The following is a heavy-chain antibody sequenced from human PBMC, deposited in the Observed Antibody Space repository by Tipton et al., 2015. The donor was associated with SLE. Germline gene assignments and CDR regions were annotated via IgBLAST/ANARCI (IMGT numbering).Heavy chain of an antibody. CDR1: GGSISSSSYY. D-gene: IGHD1-26*01. J-gene: IGHJ4*02. Sequence: TLSLTCTVSGGSISSSSYYWGWIRQPPGKGLEWIGNIHYSGSPNYNPTLKSRVTISIDTSKNQFSLKLSSVTAADTAVYYCARAWGSGSFDYWGQGTLVTVSS. V-gene: IGHV4-39*01. CDR3: ARAWGSGSFDY. CDR2: IHYSGSP.